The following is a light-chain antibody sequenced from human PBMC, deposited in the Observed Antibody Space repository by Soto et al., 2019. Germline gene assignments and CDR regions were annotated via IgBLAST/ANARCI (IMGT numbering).Light chain of an antibody. CDR3: GTWDSSLRVV. Sequence: QSVLTQPPSVSAAPGQKVTISCSGGSSNIGNNYVSWYQQLPGTAPKLLIFDNNKRPSGIPDRFSGSKSGTSATLGITGLQTGDEADYYCGTWDSSLRVVFGGGTQLTVL. CDR2: DNN. CDR1: SSNIGNNY. J-gene: IGLJ2*01. V-gene: IGLV1-51*01.